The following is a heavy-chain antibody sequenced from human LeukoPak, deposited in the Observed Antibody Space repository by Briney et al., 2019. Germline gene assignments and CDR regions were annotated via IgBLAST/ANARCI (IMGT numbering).Heavy chain of an antibody. CDR1: GGSISSYY. CDR2: IYTSGST. Sequence: SETLSLTCTVSGGSISSYYWSWIRQPAGKGLEWIGRIYTSGSTNYNPSLKSRVTMSVDTSKNQFSLKLSSVTAADTAVYYCARDETGPRYYCYMDVWGKGTTVTVSS. D-gene: IGHD3-9*01. CDR3: ARDETGPRYYCYMDV. J-gene: IGHJ6*03. V-gene: IGHV4-4*07.